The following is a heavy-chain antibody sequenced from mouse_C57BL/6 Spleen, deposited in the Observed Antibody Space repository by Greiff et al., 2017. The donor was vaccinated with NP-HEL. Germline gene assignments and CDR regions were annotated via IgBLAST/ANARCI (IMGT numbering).Heavy chain of an antibody. CDR3: ARSDGSSNYFDY. CDR1: GYSFTGYY. D-gene: IGHD1-1*01. CDR2: INPSTGGT. Sequence: VHVKQSGPELVKPGASVKISCKASGYSFTGYYMNWVKQSPEKSLEWIGEINPSTGGTTYNQKFKAKATLTVDKSSSTAYMQLKSLTSEDSAVYYCARSDGSSNYFDYWGQGTTLTVSS. J-gene: IGHJ2*01. V-gene: IGHV1-42*01.